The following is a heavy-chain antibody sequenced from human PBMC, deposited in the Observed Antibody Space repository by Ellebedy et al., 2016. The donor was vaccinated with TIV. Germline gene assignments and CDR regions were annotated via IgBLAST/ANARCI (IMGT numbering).Heavy chain of an antibody. J-gene: IGHJ4*02. Sequence: PGGSLRLSCAASGLPVRTNYMYWVRQAPGKELEWVSVIHSVGTIYYADSAKGRFTIARDNSKNPLYLQMNSLRAEDTAVYYCARDRRFRYSGSYYRFDGFDYWGQGTLVTVSS. CDR3: ARDRRFRYSGSYYRFDGFDY. D-gene: IGHD1-26*01. CDR1: GLPVRTNY. CDR2: IHSVGTI. V-gene: IGHV3-53*01.